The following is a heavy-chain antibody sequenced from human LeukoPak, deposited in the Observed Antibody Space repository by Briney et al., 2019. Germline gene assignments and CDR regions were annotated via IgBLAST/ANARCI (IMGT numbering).Heavy chain of an antibody. CDR3: ARADCSGGSCYPSWFDP. J-gene: IGHJ5*02. V-gene: IGHV4-34*01. D-gene: IGHD2-15*01. Sequence: SETLSLTCAVYGGSFSGYYWSWIRQPPGKGLEWIGEINHSGSTNYNPSLKSRVTISVDTSKNQYSLRVSSVTAADTAVYYCARADCSGGSCYPSWFDPWGRGTLVTVSS. CDR1: GGSFSGYY. CDR2: INHSGST.